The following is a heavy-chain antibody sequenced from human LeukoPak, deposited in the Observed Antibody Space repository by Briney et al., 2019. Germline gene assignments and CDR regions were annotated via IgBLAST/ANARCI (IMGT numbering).Heavy chain of an antibody. J-gene: IGHJ4*02. D-gene: IGHD1-1*01. CDR3: ARLRTTGTFDY. CDR2: ISISSSSV. V-gene: IGHV3-21*05. Sequence: GSLRLSCAASGFTFSSHAMNWVRQAPGKGLEWVSYISISSSSVYYADSVKGRFTISRDNAKNSLYLQMNSLRAEDTALYYCARLRTTGTFDYWGQGTLVTVSS. CDR1: GFTFSSHA.